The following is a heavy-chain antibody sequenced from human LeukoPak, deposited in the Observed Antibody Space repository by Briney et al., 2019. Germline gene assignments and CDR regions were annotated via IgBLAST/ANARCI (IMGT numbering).Heavy chain of an antibody. CDR1: GGSISSYY. Sequence: SETLALTCTVSGGSISSYYWTWIRQPAGKGLEWIGRFYSTGSTNYNPSLKSRVTMSVDTSKNQFSLKLSSVTAADTAVYYCARDQYSGSLDYWGQGTLVTVSS. V-gene: IGHV4-4*07. CDR3: ARDQYSGSLDY. J-gene: IGHJ4*02. D-gene: IGHD1-26*01. CDR2: FYSTGST.